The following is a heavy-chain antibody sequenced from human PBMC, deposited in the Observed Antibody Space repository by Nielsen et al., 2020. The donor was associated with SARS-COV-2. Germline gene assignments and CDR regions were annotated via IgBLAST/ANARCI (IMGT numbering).Heavy chain of an antibody. J-gene: IGHJ5*02. V-gene: IGHV3-23*01. D-gene: IGHD3-10*01. Sequence: GGSLTLSCAASGFTFSSYAMSWVRQAPGKGMEWVSAISGSGGSTYYADSVKGRFTISRDNSKNTLYLQMNSLRAEDTAVYYCAKDPWGSGSYNWFDPWGQGTLVTVSS. CDR3: AKDPWGSGSYNWFDP. CDR2: ISGSGGST. CDR1: GFTFSSYA.